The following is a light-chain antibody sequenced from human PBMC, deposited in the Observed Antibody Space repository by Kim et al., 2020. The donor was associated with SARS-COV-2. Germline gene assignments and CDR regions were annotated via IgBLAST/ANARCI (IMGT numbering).Light chain of an antibody. CDR3: LLSHSDARPVE. CDR1: TEAFTSRHY. Sequence: GTGTLTYVSTTEAFTSRHYPYWLQQKPGQAPRTLIYDISTRHSWTPARFSGSLLGGKAALTLSGALPEDEADYYCLLSHSDARPVEFGGGTQLTVL. J-gene: IGLJ2*01. V-gene: IGLV7-46*01. CDR2: DIS.